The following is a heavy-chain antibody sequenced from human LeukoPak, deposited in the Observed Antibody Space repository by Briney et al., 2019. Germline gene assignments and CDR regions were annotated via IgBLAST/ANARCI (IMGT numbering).Heavy chain of an antibody. D-gene: IGHD6-13*01. V-gene: IGHV5-51*01. CDR2: IYPGDSDT. CDR3: ARLYYSSSWYPGYFQH. Sequence: GESLKISCKGSGYGFNNFWIGWVRQMPGKGLEWMGIIYPGDSDTRYSPSFQGEVTISADKSISTAYLQWSSLKVSDTAMYYCARLYYSSSWYPGYFQHWGQGTLVTVSS. J-gene: IGHJ1*01. CDR1: GYGFNNFW.